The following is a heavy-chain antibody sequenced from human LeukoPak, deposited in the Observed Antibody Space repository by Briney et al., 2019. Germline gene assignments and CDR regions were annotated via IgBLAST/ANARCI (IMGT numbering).Heavy chain of an antibody. CDR1: GFTFSGHY. D-gene: IGHD3-9*01. J-gene: IGHJ4*02. CDR3: VKDLTGTWSFDY. CDR2: IGPNGAST. Sequence: GGSLRLSCAASGFTFSGHYMTWIRQAPGKGLEYVSSIGPNGASTLYADSVKDRFTISRDNSRNALYVQLTSLRLEDTALYYCVKDLTGTWSFDYWGQGTLVTVSS. V-gene: IGHV3-64*05.